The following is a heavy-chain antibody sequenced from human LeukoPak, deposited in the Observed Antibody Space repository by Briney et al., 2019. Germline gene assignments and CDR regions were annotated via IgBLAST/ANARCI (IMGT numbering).Heavy chain of an antibody. V-gene: IGHV3-30*12. Sequence: GGSLRLSCAASGFTFNNYGMHWVRQAPGKGLEWVAVISYDGSNKYYADSVKGRFTISRDNSKNTLYLQMNSLRAEDTAVYYCAKANSITIFGVISPVDYWGQGTLVTVSS. D-gene: IGHD3-3*01. CDR1: GFTFNNYG. CDR2: ISYDGSNK. J-gene: IGHJ4*02. CDR3: AKANSITIFGVISPVDY.